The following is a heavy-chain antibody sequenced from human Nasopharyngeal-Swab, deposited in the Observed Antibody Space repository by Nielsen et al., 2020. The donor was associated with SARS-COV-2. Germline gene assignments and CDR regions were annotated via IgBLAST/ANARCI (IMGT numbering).Heavy chain of an antibody. CDR2: ISSSSSYI. D-gene: IGHD6-13*01. Sequence: GESLKISCAASGFTFSSYSMNWVRQAPGKGLEWVSSISSSSSYIYYADSVKGRFTISRDNAKNSLYPQMNSLRAEDTAVYYCARGISISYSSSFSAFDIWGQGTMVTVSS. J-gene: IGHJ3*02. CDR3: ARGISISYSSSFSAFDI. CDR1: GFTFSSYS. V-gene: IGHV3-21*01.